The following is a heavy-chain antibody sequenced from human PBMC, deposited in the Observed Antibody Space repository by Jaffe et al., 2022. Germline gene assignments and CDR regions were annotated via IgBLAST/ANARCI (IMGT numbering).Heavy chain of an antibody. CDR1: GFTVSSNY. CDR2: IYSGGST. J-gene: IGHJ3*02. CDR3: ARDWADDAFDI. D-gene: IGHD3-16*01. Sequence: EVQLVETGGGLIQPGGSLRLSCAASGFTVSSNYMSWVRQAPGKGLEWVSVIYSGGSTYYADSVKGRFTISRDNSKNTLYLQMNSLRAEDTAVYYCARDWADDAFDIWGQGTMVTVSS. V-gene: IGHV3-53*02.